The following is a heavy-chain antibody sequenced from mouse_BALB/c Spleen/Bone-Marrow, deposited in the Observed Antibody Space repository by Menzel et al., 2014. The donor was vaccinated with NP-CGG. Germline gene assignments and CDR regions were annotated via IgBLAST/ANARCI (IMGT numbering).Heavy chain of an antibody. J-gene: IGHJ4*01. CDR1: GFSLTSYG. D-gene: IGHD1-1*01. V-gene: IGHV2-9*02. Sequence: AQLQQSGPGLVAPSQSLSITCTVSGFSLTSYGVYWVRQPPGKGLEWLGVIGAGGSTNYNSALMSRLSISKDNSKSQVFLKMHSLQTDDTAMYYCARSPTSSWAMDYWGQGTSVTVSS. CDR3: ARSPTSSWAMDY. CDR2: IGAGGST.